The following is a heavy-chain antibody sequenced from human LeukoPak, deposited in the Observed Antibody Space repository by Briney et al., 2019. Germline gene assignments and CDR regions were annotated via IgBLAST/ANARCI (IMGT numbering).Heavy chain of an antibody. D-gene: IGHD1-14*01. CDR1: GFTFSSYG. CDR2: ISYDGSGK. CDR3: AKDPGGYYFDN. J-gene: IGHJ4*02. V-gene: IGHV3-30*18. Sequence: GGSLRLSCAASGFTFSSYGMYWVRQAPGKGPEWVAVISYDGSGKYYADSVRGRFTVSRDNSKTTLYLQMNSLRAEDTAVYYCAKDPGGYYFDNWGQGTVVTVSS.